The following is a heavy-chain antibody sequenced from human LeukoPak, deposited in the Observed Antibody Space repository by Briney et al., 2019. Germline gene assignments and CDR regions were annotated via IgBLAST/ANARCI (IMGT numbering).Heavy chain of an antibody. CDR1: GFTFSNAW. V-gene: IGHV3-15*01. CDR3: TTDFSTIAVAGNYYYYMDV. J-gene: IGHJ6*03. Sequence: GGSLRLSCAASGFTFSNAWMSWVRQAPGKGLEWVGRIKSKTDGGTTDYAAPVKGRFTISRDDSKNTLYLQMNSLKTEDTAVYYCTTDFSTIAVAGNYYYYMDVWGKGTTVTVSS. CDR2: IKSKTDGGTT. D-gene: IGHD6-19*01.